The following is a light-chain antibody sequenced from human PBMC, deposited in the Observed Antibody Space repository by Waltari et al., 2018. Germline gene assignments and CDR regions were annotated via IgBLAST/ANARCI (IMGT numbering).Light chain of an antibody. V-gene: IGLV2-23*01. Sequence: QPALTQPASVSGSPGQSITVSCTGTSGGYNLVSWYQHHPDKGPKLRIYEGQTRPPGVSNRVSGSQSGNTASLTISGLQPEDEAHYYCCSYSGSNTWIFGGGTQLTVL. CDR1: SGGYNL. J-gene: IGLJ2*01. CDR3: CSYSGSNTWI. CDR2: EGQ.